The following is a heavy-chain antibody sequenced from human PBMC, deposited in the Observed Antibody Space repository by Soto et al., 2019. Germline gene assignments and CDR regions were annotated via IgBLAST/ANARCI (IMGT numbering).Heavy chain of an antibody. J-gene: IGHJ4*02. D-gene: IGHD3-10*01. V-gene: IGHV3-15*01. CDR1: GFTFSNAG. Sequence: EVQLVESGGGLVKPGGSLRLSCAASGFTFSNAGMTWVRQAPGKGLEWVGRIKSKTNGGTTDYAAPVKGRFTISRDDSKSTMYLQMSSLKTEDTAVYYCTTDDPINRNWGRGTLVTVSS. CDR2: IKSKTNGGTT. CDR3: TTDDPINRN.